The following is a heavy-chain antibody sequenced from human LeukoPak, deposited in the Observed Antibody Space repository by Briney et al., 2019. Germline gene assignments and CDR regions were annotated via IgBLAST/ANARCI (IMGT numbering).Heavy chain of an antibody. Sequence: PGRSLRLSCAASGFTFSSYAIHWARQAPGKGLEWVAVISYDGSNKYYADSVKGRFTISRDNSKNTLYLQMNSLRVEDTAVYYCATGRGTPLGFWGQGALVTASS. J-gene: IGHJ4*02. CDR3: ATGRGTPLGF. CDR2: ISYDGSNK. CDR1: GFTFSSYA. D-gene: IGHD1-14*01. V-gene: IGHV3-30*04.